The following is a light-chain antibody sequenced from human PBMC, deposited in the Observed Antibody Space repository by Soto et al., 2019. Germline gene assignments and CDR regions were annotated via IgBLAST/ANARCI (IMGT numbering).Light chain of an antibody. J-gene: IGLJ3*02. CDR2: LNSDGSH. CDR3: QTWRTGIPRV. V-gene: IGLV4-69*01. CDR1: SGHSSYA. Sequence: QSVLTQSPSASASLGASVKLSCTLSSGHSSYAIAWHQQQPEKGPRYLMKLNSDGSHSKGDGIPDRFSGSSSGAERYLTISSLQSEAEADYYYQTWRTGIPRVFGGGTKLTVL.